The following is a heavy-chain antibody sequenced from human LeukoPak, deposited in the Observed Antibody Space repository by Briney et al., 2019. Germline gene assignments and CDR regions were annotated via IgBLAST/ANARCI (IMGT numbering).Heavy chain of an antibody. CDR2: ISYDGTKK. CDR3: ARVNTIFGVDIVSLGAEFEF. V-gene: IGHV3-30*03. J-gene: IGHJ4*02. CDR1: GFTFSTYA. Sequence: GSLRLSFGASGFTFSTYAMHWVRQAPGKGLECVSVISYDGTKKDYADSVKGRFTISRDNSNDTLYLQMNSLRPEDTALYYCARVNTIFGVDIVSLGAEFEFWGQGTLVTVSS. D-gene: IGHD3-3*02.